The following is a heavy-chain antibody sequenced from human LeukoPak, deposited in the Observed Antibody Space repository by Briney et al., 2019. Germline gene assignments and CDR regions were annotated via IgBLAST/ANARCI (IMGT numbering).Heavy chain of an antibody. CDR3: ARAGYDSSGYSHY. Sequence: PSETLSLTCTVSGGSISSYYWSWIRQPPGKGLEWIGYIYYSGSTYYNLSLKSRVTISVDTSKNQFSLKLSSVTAADTAVYYCARAGYDSSGYSHYWGQGTLVTVSS. CDR1: GGSISSYY. J-gene: IGHJ4*02. CDR2: IYYSGST. D-gene: IGHD3-22*01. V-gene: IGHV4-30-4*08.